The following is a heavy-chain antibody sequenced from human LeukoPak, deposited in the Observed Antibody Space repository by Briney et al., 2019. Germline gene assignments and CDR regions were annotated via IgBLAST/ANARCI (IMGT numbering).Heavy chain of an antibody. Sequence: ASVKVSCKASGYTFTSYYMHWVRQAPGQGLEWMGIINPSGGSTSYAQKFQGRVTMTRDTSTSTVYMELSSLRSEDTAVYYCAREAAGGYYMDVWGKGTTVTISS. D-gene: IGHD6-13*01. CDR1: GYTFTSYY. CDR3: AREAAGGYYMDV. J-gene: IGHJ6*03. CDR2: INPSGGST. V-gene: IGHV1-46*01.